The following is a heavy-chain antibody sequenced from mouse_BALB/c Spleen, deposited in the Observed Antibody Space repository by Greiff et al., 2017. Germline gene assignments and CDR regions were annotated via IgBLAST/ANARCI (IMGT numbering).Heavy chain of an antibody. V-gene: IGHV7-3*02. CDR3: ARDIEDCYGRYYAMDY. D-gene: IGHD1-2*01. Sequence: EVKLVESGGGLVQPGGSLRLSCATSGFTFTDYYMSWVRQPPGKALEWLGFIRNKANGYTTEYSASVKGRFTISRDNSQSILYLQMNTLRAEDSATYYCARDIEDCYGRYYAMDYWGQGTSVTVSS. CDR1: GFTFTDYY. CDR2: IRNKANGYTT. J-gene: IGHJ4*01.